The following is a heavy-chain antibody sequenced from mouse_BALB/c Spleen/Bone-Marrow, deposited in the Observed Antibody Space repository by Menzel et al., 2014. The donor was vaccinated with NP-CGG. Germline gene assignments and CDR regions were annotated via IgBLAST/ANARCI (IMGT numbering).Heavy chain of an antibody. Sequence: EVKLVESGGGLVQPGGSLRLSCAASGLDFSGFCMGWVRQAPGKGLEWIGEINPDSSTINYTPSLKDRFIISRDNAKNTLYLQMSKVRSEGTALYYCARLGYCGGFAYWGQGSLVTGSA. J-gene: IGHJ3*01. CDR2: INPDSSTI. D-gene: IGHD2-3*01. CDR1: GLDFSGFC. CDR3: ARLGYCGGFAY. V-gene: IGHV4-1*02.